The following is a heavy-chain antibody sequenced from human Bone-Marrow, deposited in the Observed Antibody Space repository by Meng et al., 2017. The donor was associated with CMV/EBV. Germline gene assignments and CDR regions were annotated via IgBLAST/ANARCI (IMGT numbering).Heavy chain of an antibody. CDR2: INHSGST. J-gene: IGHJ4*02. Sequence: SETLSLTCAVYGGSFSGYHWSWIRQPPGKGLEWIGEINHSGSTNYNPPLKSRVTISVDTSKNQLFLKLSSVTAADTAVYYCARAGDSSSWYLYFDYWGQGTLVTVSS. CDR3: ARAGDSSSWYLYFDY. CDR1: GGSFSGYH. D-gene: IGHD6-13*01. V-gene: IGHV4-34*01.